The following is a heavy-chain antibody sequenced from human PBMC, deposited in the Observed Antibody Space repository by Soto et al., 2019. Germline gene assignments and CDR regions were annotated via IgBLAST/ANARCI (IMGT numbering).Heavy chain of an antibody. J-gene: IGHJ3*01. D-gene: IGHD3-10*01. CDR1: GFTFNNFP. V-gene: IGHV3-23*01. Sequence: EVQLLESGGGLVQPGGSLRLSCAASGFTFNNFPMTWVRQAPGKGLEWVSVISDTGGTTLYADSVKGRFFISRDNSKNTVFSQMDSLRPEDTAVYICVRRDYYYKAGAFDFWGQGTMVTVSS. CDR3: VRRDYYYKAGAFDF. CDR2: ISDTGGTT.